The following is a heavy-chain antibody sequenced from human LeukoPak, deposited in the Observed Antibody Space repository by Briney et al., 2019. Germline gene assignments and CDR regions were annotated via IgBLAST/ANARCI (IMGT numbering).Heavy chain of an antibody. J-gene: IGHJ4*02. D-gene: IGHD2-15*01. Sequence: PGGSLRLSCAASGFTFDDYAMHWVRQAPGKGLEWVSAISGNGGNTYYADSVRGRFTISRDNSKNTLYLQMNSLRAEDTAVYYCAKTLVVSATGYWGQGTLVTVSS. V-gene: IGHV3-23*01. CDR2: ISGNGGNT. CDR3: AKTLVVSATGY. CDR1: GFTFDDYA.